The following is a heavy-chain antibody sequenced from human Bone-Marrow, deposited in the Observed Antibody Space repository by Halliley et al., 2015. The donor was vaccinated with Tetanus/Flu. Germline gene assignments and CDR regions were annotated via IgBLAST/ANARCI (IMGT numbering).Heavy chain of an antibody. D-gene: IGHD3-10*01. J-gene: IGHJ5*01. CDR1: GFSFNTYA. CDR3: AKDDGGSQYIADWFDS. Sequence: SLRLSCATSGFSFNTYAMHWVRQAPGKGLEWVAVISSDGIHKYYAESVQGRFSISKDSSKSTLSLQMNSLRTEDTAVYYCAKDDGGSQYIADWFDSWGQGPLVTVSS. CDR2: ISSDGIHK. V-gene: IGHV3-30*18.